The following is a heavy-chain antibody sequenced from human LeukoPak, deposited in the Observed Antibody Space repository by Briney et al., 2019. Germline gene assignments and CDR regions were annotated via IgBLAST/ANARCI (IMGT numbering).Heavy chain of an antibody. Sequence: GGSLRLSCAASGFNFSTYAMSWVRQAPGKGLEWISAISGRADATYYTDSVRGRFIISRDTNTLFLQMNSLRAEDTALYYCVKDLLRNGDYVGHLDYWGQGTLVTVSS. CDR2: ISGRADAT. CDR1: GFNFSTYA. J-gene: IGHJ4*02. CDR3: VKDLLRNGDYVGHLDY. D-gene: IGHD4-17*01. V-gene: IGHV3-23*01.